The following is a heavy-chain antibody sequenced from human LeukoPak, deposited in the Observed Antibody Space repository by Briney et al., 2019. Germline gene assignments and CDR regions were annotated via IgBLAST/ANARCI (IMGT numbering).Heavy chain of an antibody. J-gene: IGHJ5*02. Sequence: PGGSLRLSCAASGFTFSSYAMSWVRQAPGKGLEWVSGISGSGGSTYYADSVKGRFTISRDNSKNSLYLQMNSLRAEDTAVYYCARVFGGMINWFDPWGQGTLVTVSS. CDR2: ISGSGGST. CDR3: ARVFGGMINWFDP. V-gene: IGHV3-23*01. CDR1: GFTFSSYA. D-gene: IGHD3-10*02.